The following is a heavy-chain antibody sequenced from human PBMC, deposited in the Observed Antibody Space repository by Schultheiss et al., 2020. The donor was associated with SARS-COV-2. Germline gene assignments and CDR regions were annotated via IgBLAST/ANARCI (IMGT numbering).Heavy chain of an antibody. V-gene: IGHV3-30*03. Sequence: GGSLRLSCAASGFTFSSYLMHWVRQAPGKGLEWVAVISYDGSNKYYADSVKGRFTISRDNSKNTLYLQMNSLRAEDTAVYYCARSDGWRHQNPFDYWGQGTLVTVSS. J-gene: IGHJ4*02. CDR2: ISYDGSNK. D-gene: IGHD2-15*01. CDR1: GFTFSSYL. CDR3: ARSDGWRHQNPFDY.